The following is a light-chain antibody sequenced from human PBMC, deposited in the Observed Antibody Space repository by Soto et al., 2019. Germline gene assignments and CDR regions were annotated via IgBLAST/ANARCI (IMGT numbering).Light chain of an antibody. Sequence: EIVLTQSPGTLSLSPGERATLSCRASQSVGSSYLAWYQQKPGQAPRLLIYGASSRATGIPDRFSGSGSETDFTLTINRLEPEDFAVYYCQQYNSSPYTFGPGTKLEIK. CDR3: QQYNSSPYT. CDR1: QSVGSSY. CDR2: GAS. J-gene: IGKJ2*01. V-gene: IGKV3-20*01.